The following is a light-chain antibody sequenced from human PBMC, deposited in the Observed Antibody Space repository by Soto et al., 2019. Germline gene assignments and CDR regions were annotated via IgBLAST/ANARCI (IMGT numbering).Light chain of an antibody. Sequence: DIQMTQSPSTLSASVGDRVTITCRASESISLWLAWFQQKPGKAPKLLIYKASTLASEVPSRFSGSGSGTEFTLTIRSLQPDDFAVYSCQHYNSFPYTFGQGTKVDI. CDR2: KAS. CDR3: QHYNSFPYT. J-gene: IGKJ2*01. V-gene: IGKV1-5*03. CDR1: ESISLW.